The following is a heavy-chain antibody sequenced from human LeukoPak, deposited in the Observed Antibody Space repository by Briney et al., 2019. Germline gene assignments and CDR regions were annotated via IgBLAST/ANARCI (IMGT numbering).Heavy chain of an antibody. V-gene: IGHV3-33*06. CDR2: IWYDGSYK. CDR1: GFTFINYG. CDR3: AKVVQYTASTGTGLDY. Sequence: PGGSLRLSYAASGFTFINYGMHWVRQAPGKGLDWVAVIWYDGSYKYYADSVKGRFTISRDNSKNTLYLQMNSLRAEDTAIYYCAKVVQYTASTGTGLDYWGQGTLVTVSS. D-gene: IGHD6-13*01. J-gene: IGHJ4*02.